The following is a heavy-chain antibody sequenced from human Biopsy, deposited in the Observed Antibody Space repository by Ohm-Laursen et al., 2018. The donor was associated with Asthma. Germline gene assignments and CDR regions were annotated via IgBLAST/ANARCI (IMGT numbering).Heavy chain of an antibody. CDR1: GFTFSTYA. Sequence: SLRLSCAASGFTFSTYAMHWVRQAPGKGLEWVALISYDGSKRHSADSVRGRFTTSRDNARNSVYLQMNSLRAEDTALYYCARIGPEWELPGREYSLHHWGEGTLVTVSS. D-gene: IGHD1-26*01. V-gene: IGHV3-30*03. J-gene: IGHJ1*01. CDR2: ISYDGSKR. CDR3: ARIGPEWELPGREYSLHH.